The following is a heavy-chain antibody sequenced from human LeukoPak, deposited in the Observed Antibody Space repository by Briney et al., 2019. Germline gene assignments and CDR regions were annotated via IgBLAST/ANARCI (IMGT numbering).Heavy chain of an antibody. CDR1: GFTFSSYS. CDR2: VSSSSTYI. V-gene: IGHV3-21*01. CDR3: ARGRTPPDY. J-gene: IGHJ4*02. Sequence: GGSLRLSCAASGFTFSSYSMNWVRQAPGKGLEWVSSVSSSSTYIYYADSVKGRFVISRDNAKNSLYLQMNSLRAEDTAVYYCARGRTPPDYWGQGTLVTVSS.